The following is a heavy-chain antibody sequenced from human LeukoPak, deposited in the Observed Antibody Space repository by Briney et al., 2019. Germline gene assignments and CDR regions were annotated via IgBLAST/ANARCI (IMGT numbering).Heavy chain of an antibody. CDR2: ISYDGSNK. V-gene: IGHV3-30*18. J-gene: IGHJ4*02. CDR3: AKDIDFDY. CDR1: GFTFSSYG. Sequence: PGRSLRRSCAASGFTFSSYGMHWVRQAPGKGLEWVAVISYDGSNKYYADSVKGRFTISRDNSKNTMYLQMNSLRAEDTAVYYCAKDIDFDYWGQGTLVTVSS.